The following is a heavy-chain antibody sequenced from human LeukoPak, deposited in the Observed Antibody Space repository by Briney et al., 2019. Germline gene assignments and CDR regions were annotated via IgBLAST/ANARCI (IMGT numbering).Heavy chain of an antibody. D-gene: IGHD5-24*01. V-gene: IGHV4-30-4*01. CDR3: ARWGERDGYNLYAFDI. CDR1: GGSISSGDYY. Sequence: PSETLSLTCTVSGGSISSGDYYWSWIRQPPGKGLEWIGYIYYSGSTYYNPSLKSRVTISADTSKNQLSLKLSSVTAADTAVYYCARWGERDGYNLYAFDIWGQGTMVTVSS. J-gene: IGHJ3*02. CDR2: IYYSGST.